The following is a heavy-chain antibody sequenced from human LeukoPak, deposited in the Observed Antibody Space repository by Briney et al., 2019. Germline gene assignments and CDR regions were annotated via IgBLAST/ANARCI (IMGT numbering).Heavy chain of an antibody. CDR2: ISSSSSYI. D-gene: IGHD1-20*01. CDR3: ARAYGKWNDVYFYAFDL. Sequence: GGSLRLSCAASGFTFSSYSMNWVRQAPGKGLEWVSSISSSSSYIYYADSVKGRFTVSRDNAKSSLYLQMNSLRAEDTALYYCARAYGKWNDVYFYAFDLWGQGTMVTVSS. V-gene: IGHV3-21*04. J-gene: IGHJ3*01. CDR1: GFTFSSYS.